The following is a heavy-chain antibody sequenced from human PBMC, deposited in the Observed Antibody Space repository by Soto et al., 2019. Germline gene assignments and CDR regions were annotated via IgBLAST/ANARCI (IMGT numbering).Heavy chain of an antibody. J-gene: IGHJ4*02. V-gene: IGHV1-3*01. CDR1: GYTSTRYA. D-gene: IGHD3-10*01. CDR3: ERGGPLGFGELSPD. Sequence: SVNVSCKSSGYTSTRYAMHFVRQAPGQRLEWMGWINAGNGNTKYSQKFQGRVTITRDTSASTAYMELSSLRSEDTAVYYRERGGPLGFGELSPDWGQGTLVTSPQ. CDR2: INAGNGNT.